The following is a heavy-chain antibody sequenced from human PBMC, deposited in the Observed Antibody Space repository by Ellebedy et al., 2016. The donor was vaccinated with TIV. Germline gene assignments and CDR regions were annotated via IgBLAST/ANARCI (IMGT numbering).Heavy chain of an antibody. Sequence: GGSLRLXXAASGFTFDDYAMHWVRQAPGKGLVWVSGISWNSGSIGYADSVKGRFTISRDNAKNSLYLQMNSLRAEDTALYYCAKDSSGYDFAGGYYYYYMDVWGKGTTVTVSS. CDR2: ISWNSGSI. CDR1: GFTFDDYA. J-gene: IGHJ6*03. CDR3: AKDSSGYDFAGGYYYYYMDV. V-gene: IGHV3-9*01. D-gene: IGHD5-12*01.